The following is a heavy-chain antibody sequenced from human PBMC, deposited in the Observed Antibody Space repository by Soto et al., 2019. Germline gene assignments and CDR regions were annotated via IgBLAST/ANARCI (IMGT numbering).Heavy chain of an antibody. CDR3: ARGGHIAVVTASFDY. Sequence: QVQLVQSGAEVKKPGASVKVSCKPSGYTFNTYYLHWVRQAPGQALEWMGVIHPSGGGTTYAQKFLGRVTVTRDTSTSTVFVELSSLRSDDTAVYYCARGGHIAVVTASFDYWGQGTLVTVSS. CDR2: IHPSGGGT. V-gene: IGHV1-46*02. J-gene: IGHJ4*02. CDR1: GYTFNTYY. D-gene: IGHD2-21*02.